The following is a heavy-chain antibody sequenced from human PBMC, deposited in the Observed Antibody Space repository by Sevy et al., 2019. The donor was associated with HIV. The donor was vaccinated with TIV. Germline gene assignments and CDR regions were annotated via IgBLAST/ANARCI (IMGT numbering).Heavy chain of an antibody. J-gene: IGHJ4*02. V-gene: IGHV3-30-3*01. D-gene: IGHD2-15*01. CDR3: ARDYGSRGFDY. CDR1: GFTFSSYA. Sequence: GESLKISCAASGFTFSSYAMHWVRQAPGKGLEWVAVISYDGSNKYYADSVKGRFTISRDNSKNTLYLQMNSLRAEDTTVYYCARDYGSRGFDYWGQGTLVTVSS. CDR2: ISYDGSNK.